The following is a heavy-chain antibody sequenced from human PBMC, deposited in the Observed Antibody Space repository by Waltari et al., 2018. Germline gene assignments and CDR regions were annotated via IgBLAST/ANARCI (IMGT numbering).Heavy chain of an antibody. V-gene: IGHV4-61*02. CDR1: GEPISDDVSRWTY. CDR2: IYISGAV. D-gene: IGHD1-7*01. Sequence: QVQLQESGPGLVKPTHTLSLTCTVSGEPISDDVSRWTYWTWIRQSAGKGLEWIGHIYISGAVDDNPSLRSRVTISLDTPKSHFTLKLTSVTAADTAVYYCANRGVGNYFKYFRLWSPGTLVTVSS. CDR3: ANRGVGNYFKYFRL. J-gene: IGHJ1*01.